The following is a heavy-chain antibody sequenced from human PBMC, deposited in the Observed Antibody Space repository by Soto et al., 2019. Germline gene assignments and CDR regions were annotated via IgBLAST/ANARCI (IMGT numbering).Heavy chain of an antibody. CDR1: GFTFNSYG. D-gene: IGHD3-9*01. Sequence: GGSLRLSCAASGFTFNSYGMHWVRQAPGKGLEWVVVISFDGRNTYYADSVKGRFTISRDNSKNTLNLQMDSLRAEDTAVYYCASWGYYDILTGYYSDYWGQGTLVTVSS. CDR2: ISFDGRNT. CDR3: ASWGYYDILTGYYSDY. J-gene: IGHJ4*02. V-gene: IGHV3-30*03.